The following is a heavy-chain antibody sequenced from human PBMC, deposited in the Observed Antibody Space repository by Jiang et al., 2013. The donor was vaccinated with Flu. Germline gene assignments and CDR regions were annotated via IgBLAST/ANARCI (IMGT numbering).Heavy chain of an antibody. V-gene: IGHV4-59*08. CDR3: AGRYYDVLTGYDPFDH. D-gene: IGHD3-9*01. CDR1: GGSISGYT. Sequence: GPGLVKPSETLSLTCSVSGGSISGYTWAWIRQPPGKGLEWIGHIHHSGSTNYKPSLKSRVTISVDTSKNHLSLQLSSVTAADTAVYYCAGRYYDVLTGYDPFDHWGQGTQVTVSS. J-gene: IGHJ4*02. CDR2: IHHSGST.